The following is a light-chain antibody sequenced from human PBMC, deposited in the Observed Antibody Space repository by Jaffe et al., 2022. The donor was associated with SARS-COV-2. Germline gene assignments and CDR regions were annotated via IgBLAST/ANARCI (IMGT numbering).Light chain of an antibody. CDR1: NIERKS. CDR2: YDA. J-gene: IGLJ3*02. Sequence: SYVLTQTPSVSVAPGKTARITCGGNNIERKSVHWYQRKPGQAPVLVIYYDADRPSGIPERFSGSNSGNTATLTISRVEAGDEADYYCQVWDTNSAHPGVFGGGTKLTVL. V-gene: IGLV3-21*04. CDR3: QVWDTNSAHPGV.